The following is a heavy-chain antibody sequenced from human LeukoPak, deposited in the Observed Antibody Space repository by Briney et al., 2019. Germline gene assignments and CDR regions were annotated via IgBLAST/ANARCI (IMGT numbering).Heavy chain of an antibody. D-gene: IGHD6-25*01. CDR1: GYTFTDYY. V-gene: IGHV1-2*06. CDR2: INPNSGGT. Sequence: GATVKISCKVSGYTFTDYYMHWVRQAPGQGLEWMGRINPNSGGTNYAQKFQGRVTMTRGTSISTAYMELSRLRSDDTAVYYCARDRRSGFDIWGQGTMVTVSS. J-gene: IGHJ3*02. CDR3: ARDRRSGFDI.